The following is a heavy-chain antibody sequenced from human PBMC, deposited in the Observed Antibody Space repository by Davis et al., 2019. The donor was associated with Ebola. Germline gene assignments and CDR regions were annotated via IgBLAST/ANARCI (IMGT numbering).Heavy chain of an antibody. CDR1: GFTFSSYA. CDR2: ISGSGATT. V-gene: IGHV3-23*01. Sequence: LSLTCAASGFTFSSYAMSWVRQAPGKGLEWVSVISGSGATTYYADSVKGRFTISRDNSKNTLYLQMNSLRAEDTAVYYCARAQELHFDYWGQGTLVTVSS. D-gene: IGHD1-7*01. J-gene: IGHJ4*02. CDR3: ARAQELHFDY.